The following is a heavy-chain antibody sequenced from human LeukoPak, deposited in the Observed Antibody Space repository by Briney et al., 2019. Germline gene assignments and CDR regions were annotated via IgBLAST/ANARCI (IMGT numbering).Heavy chain of an antibody. CDR1: GGSISSSSYY. D-gene: IGHD3-22*01. CDR3: ARQDITLTSDAFDI. J-gene: IGHJ3*02. V-gene: IGHV4-39*01. Sequence: SETLSLTCTVSGGSISSSSYYWGWIRQPPGKGLEWIGSMYYSGRSYYNPSLKSRVTISVDTSKNQFSLKLSSVTAADTAVYYCARQDITLTSDAFDIWGQGTMVTVSS. CDR2: MYYSGRS.